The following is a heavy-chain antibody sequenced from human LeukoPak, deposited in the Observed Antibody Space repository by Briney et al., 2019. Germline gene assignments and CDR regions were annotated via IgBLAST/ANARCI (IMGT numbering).Heavy chain of an antibody. CDR2: INPSGGST. Sequence: ASVKVSCKASGYTFTSYYMHWVRQAPGQGLEWMGIINPSGGSTSYAQKFQGRVTMTRDTSISTAYMELSRLRSDDTAVYYCATFLRHYWGQGTLVTVSS. CDR1: GYTFTSYY. D-gene: IGHD2/OR15-2a*01. CDR3: ATFLRHY. V-gene: IGHV1-46*01. J-gene: IGHJ4*02.